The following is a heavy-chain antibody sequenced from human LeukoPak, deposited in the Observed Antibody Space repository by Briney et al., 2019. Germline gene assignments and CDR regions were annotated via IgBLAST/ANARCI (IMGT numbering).Heavy chain of an antibody. D-gene: IGHD5-18*01. CDR1: GFTFSSYA. J-gene: IGHJ4*01. CDR3: ARDEPSYGYDPDYYFDY. V-gene: IGHV3-30-3*01. CDR2: ISYDGGEK. Sequence: GGSLRLSCAASGFTFSSYAMHRVRQAPGKGLEGVAVISYDGGEKYYADSVRGRFTISRDNSKNRLYLQMHSLRAEDTAVYYCARDEPSYGYDPDYYFDYWGQGTLVPVSS.